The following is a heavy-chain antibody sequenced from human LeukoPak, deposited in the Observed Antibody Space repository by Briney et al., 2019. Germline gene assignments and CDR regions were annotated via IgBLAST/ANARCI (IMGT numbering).Heavy chain of an antibody. CDR3: ARLGRGYSYGYLLSSFDP. J-gene: IGHJ5*02. D-gene: IGHD5-18*01. CDR2: MNPNSGNT. CDR1: GYTFTSYD. V-gene: IGHV1-8*01. Sequence: ASVKVSCKASGYTFTSYDINWVRQATGQGLEWMGWMNPNSGNTGYAQKFQGRVTMTRNTSISTAYMELSSLRSEDMAVYYCARLGRGYSYGYLLSSFDPWGQGTLVTVSS.